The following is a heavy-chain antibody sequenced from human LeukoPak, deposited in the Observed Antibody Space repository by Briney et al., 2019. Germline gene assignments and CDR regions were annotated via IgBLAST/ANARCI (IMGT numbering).Heavy chain of an antibody. Sequence: ASVKVSCKASGYIFTDYYMHWVRQAPGQGLEWMGWINPNSGGTNYAQKFQGRVTMTRDTSISTAYMELSRLRSDDTAVYYCARDRARWAVAGTLSWGYWGQGTLVTVSS. CDR3: ARDRARWAVAGTLSWGY. V-gene: IGHV1-2*02. D-gene: IGHD6-19*01. CDR2: INPNSGGT. CDR1: GYIFTDYY. J-gene: IGHJ4*02.